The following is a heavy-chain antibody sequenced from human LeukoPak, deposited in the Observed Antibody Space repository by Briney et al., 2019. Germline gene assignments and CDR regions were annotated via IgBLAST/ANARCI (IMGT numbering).Heavy chain of an antibody. D-gene: IGHD5-24*01. CDR1: GFIFSNYG. J-gene: IGHJ4*02. V-gene: IGHV3-23*01. Sequence: HAGGSLRLSCAASGFIFSNYGMNWVRQAPGKGLEWVAAISASGSATSYADSVRGRFTISRDNSKNTVYLQINSLRVEDTAVYHCALEGDGYNGPDYWGQGTLVTVSS. CDR3: ALEGDGYNGPDY. CDR2: ISASGSAT.